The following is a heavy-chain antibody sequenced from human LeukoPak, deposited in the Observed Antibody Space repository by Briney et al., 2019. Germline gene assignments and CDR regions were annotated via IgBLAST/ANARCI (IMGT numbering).Heavy chain of an antibody. V-gene: IGHV3-30*04. CDR1: GFTFSSYA. D-gene: IGHD2-2*01. Sequence: GGSLRLSCAASGFTFSSYAMHWVRQAPGKGLEWVAVISYDGSNKYYADSVKGRFTISRDNSKNTLYLQMNSLRAEDTAVYYCARTGCSSTSCYDGFDYWGQGTLVTVSS. CDR3: ARTGCSSTSCYDGFDY. CDR2: ISYDGSNK. J-gene: IGHJ4*02.